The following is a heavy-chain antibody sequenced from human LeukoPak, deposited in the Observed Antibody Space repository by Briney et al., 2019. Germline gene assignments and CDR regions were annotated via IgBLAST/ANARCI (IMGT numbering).Heavy chain of an antibody. Sequence: SETLSLTCTVSGGSISSYYWSLIRQPPGKGLEWIGYIYYSGSTNYNPSLKSRVTISVDTSKNQFSLKLSSVTAADTAVYYCARDLIAAAGDNWFDPWGQGTLVTVSS. CDR3: ARDLIAAAGDNWFDP. J-gene: IGHJ5*02. V-gene: IGHV4-59*01. D-gene: IGHD6-13*01. CDR1: GGSISSYY. CDR2: IYYSGST.